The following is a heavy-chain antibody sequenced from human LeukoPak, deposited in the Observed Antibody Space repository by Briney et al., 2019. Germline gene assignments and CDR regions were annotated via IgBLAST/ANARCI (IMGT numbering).Heavy chain of an antibody. CDR2: IKRNTDTGTT. CDR1: GLSFSNAW. CDR3: TTGDRGWQNF. Sequence: GGSLRLSCAASGLSFSNAWMSWVRQAPGKGLEWVAHIKRNTDTGTTNYGASVEGRFTVSREDSKNTLYLQMNSLKIEDTAVYYCTTGDRGWQNFWGQGTLVTVSS. J-gene: IGHJ4*02. D-gene: IGHD6-19*01. V-gene: IGHV3-15*01.